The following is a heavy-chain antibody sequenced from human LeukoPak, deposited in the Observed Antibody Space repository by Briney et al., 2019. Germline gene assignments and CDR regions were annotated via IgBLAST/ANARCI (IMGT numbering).Heavy chain of an antibody. CDR3: ARSNYAYYYYGMDV. CDR2: IYYSGST. J-gene: IGHJ6*02. D-gene: IGHD4-11*01. CDR1: GGSISSGGYY. V-gene: IGHV4-31*03. Sequence: SETLSLTCTVSGGSISSGGYYWSWIRQHPGKGLEWIGYIYYSGSTYYNPSLKSRVTISVDTSKNHFSLKLSSVTAADTAVYYCARSNYAYYYYGMDVWGQGTTVTVSS.